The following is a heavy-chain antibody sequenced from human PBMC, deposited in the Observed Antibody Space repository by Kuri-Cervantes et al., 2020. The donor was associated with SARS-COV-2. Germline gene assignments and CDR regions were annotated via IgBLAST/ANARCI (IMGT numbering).Heavy chain of an antibody. D-gene: IGHD5-18*01. J-gene: IGHJ6*02. CDR1: GGTFSSYT. CDR2: IIPILGIA. Sequence: SVKVSCKASGGTFSSYTISWVRQAPGQGPEWMGRIIPILGIANYAQKFQGRVTITADKSTSTAYMELSSLRSEDTAVYYCARDQMDTAMVTDGMDVWGQGTTVTVSS. CDR3: ARDQMDTAMVTDGMDV. V-gene: IGHV1-69*04.